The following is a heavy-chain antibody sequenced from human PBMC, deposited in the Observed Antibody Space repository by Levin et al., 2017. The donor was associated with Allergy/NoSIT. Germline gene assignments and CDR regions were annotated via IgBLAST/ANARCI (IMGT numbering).Heavy chain of an antibody. CDR2: ISSSSSYT. V-gene: IGHV3-11*05. J-gene: IGHJ4*02. Sequence: GESLKISCAASGFTFSDYYMSWIRQAPGKGLEWVSYISSSSSYTNYADSVKGRFTISRDNAKNSLYLQMNSLRAEDTAVYYCARAITGYSYGYYFDYWGQGTLVTVSS. CDR3: ARAITGYSYGYYFDY. D-gene: IGHD5-18*01. CDR1: GFTFSDYY.